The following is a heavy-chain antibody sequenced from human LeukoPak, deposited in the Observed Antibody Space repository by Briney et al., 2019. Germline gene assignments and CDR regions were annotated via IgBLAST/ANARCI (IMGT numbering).Heavy chain of an antibody. D-gene: IGHD3-10*01. CDR3: AKGMVRGGIITLFDY. Sequence: GGSLRLSCAASGFTFDDYAMHWVRQAPGKGLEWVSGISWNSGSIGYADSVKGRFTISRDNAKNSLYLQMNSLRAEDTALYYCAKGMVRGGIITLFDYWGQGTLVTVSS. J-gene: IGHJ4*02. CDR2: ISWNSGSI. V-gene: IGHV3-9*01. CDR1: GFTFDDYA.